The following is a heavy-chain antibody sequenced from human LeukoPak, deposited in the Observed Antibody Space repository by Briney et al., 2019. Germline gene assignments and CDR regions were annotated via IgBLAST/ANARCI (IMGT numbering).Heavy chain of an antibody. V-gene: IGHV3-7*01. D-gene: IGHD6-6*01. Sequence: PGGSLRLSCAASGFTFSSYWMSWVRQAPGKGLEWVANIKQDGSEKYYVDSVKGRFTISRDNAKNSLYLQMNSLRAEDTAVYYCARVGSSSSNPFDYWGQGTLVTVSS. CDR1: GFTFSSYW. J-gene: IGHJ4*02. CDR3: ARVGSSSSNPFDY. CDR2: IKQDGSEK.